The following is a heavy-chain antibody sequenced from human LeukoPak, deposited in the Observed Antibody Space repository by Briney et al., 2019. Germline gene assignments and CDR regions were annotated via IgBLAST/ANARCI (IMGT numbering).Heavy chain of an antibody. V-gene: IGHV4-59*12. CDR2: IYYSGST. CDR3: ACGQWLVWGVY. CDR1: GDSISSYY. D-gene: IGHD6-19*01. J-gene: IGHJ4*02. Sequence: SETLSLTCTVSGDSISSYYWSWIRQPPGKGLEWIGYIYYSGSTNYNPSLKSRVTISVDKSKNQLSLKLSSVTVADTAVYYCACGQWLVWGVYWGQGTLVTVSS.